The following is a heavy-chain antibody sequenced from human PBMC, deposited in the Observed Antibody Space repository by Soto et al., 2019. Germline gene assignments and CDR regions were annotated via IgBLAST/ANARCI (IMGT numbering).Heavy chain of an antibody. J-gene: IGHJ4*02. V-gene: IGHV2-5*01. CDR1: GFPLSTSGGG. CDR2: IYWNDDK. Sequence: SGHTMVNTTPPPKLTCTFSGFPLSTSGGGVGWIRQPPGTALEWLALIYWNDDKRYSPSLKSRLTITKDTSKNQVVLTRTNSDPVDTSTYDCSHRDGGERCRNYWGQGTLVTV. CDR3: SHRDGGERCRNY. D-gene: IGHD1-1*01.